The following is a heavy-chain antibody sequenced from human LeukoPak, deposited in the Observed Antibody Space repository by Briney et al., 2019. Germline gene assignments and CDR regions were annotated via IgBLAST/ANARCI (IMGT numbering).Heavy chain of an antibody. CDR1: GFTFSSYE. Sequence: PGGSLRLSCAASGFTFSSYEMNWVRQAPGKGLEWVSYISSSGSTIYYADSVKGRFTISRDNAKNSLYLQMNSLRAEDTAVYYCARTGDDFWSGPPDYWGQGTLVTVSS. V-gene: IGHV3-48*03. CDR2: ISSSGSTI. CDR3: ARTGDDFWSGPPDY. J-gene: IGHJ4*02. D-gene: IGHD3-3*01.